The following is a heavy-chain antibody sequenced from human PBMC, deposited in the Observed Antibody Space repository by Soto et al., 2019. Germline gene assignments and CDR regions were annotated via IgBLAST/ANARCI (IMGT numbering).Heavy chain of an antibody. J-gene: IGHJ4*02. D-gene: IGHD1-26*01. CDR3: ARDWDSGSYRDFDY. Sequence: ESGGGLVQPGGSLRLSCAASGFTFSSYSMNWVRQAPGKGLEWVSYISSSSSTIYYADSVKGRFTISRDNAKNSLYLQMNSLRDEDTAVYYCARDWDSGSYRDFDYWGQGTLVTVSS. CDR1: GFTFSSYS. V-gene: IGHV3-48*02. CDR2: ISSSSSTI.